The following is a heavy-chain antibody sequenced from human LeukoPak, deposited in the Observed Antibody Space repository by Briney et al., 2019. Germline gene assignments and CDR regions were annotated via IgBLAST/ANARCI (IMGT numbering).Heavy chain of an antibody. D-gene: IGHD3-16*02. CDR2: ISGSGGST. J-gene: IGHJ6*02. CDR1: GLTFSSYA. CDR3: AKEGRSSHFYYGMDV. Sequence: GGSLRLSCAASGLTFSSYAMSWVRQAPGKGLEWVSAISGSGGSTYYADSVKGRFTSSRDNSKNTLYLQMNSLRAEDTAVYYCAKEGRSSHFYYGMDVRGQGTTVTVSS. V-gene: IGHV3-23*01.